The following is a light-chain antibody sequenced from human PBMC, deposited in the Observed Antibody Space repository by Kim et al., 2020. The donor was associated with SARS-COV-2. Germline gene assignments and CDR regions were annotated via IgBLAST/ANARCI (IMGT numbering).Light chain of an antibody. V-gene: IGKV3-11*01. Sequence: EIVLTQSPATLSLSPGERATLSCRASQSVGSLLAWYQQKPGQAPRLLISHASSRATGIPARFSGSGSGTDFTLTISSLEPEDFAVYYCQQRNGWRTFGQGTKVDIK. CDR3: QQRNGWRT. CDR1: QSVGSL. J-gene: IGKJ1*01. CDR2: HAS.